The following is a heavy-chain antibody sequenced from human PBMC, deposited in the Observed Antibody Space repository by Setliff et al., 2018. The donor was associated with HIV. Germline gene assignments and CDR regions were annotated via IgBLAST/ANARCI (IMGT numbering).Heavy chain of an antibody. D-gene: IGHD3-22*01. CDR3: AKAVSSAYYYASD. V-gene: IGHV3-48*01. CDR1: GFTFSNYC. Sequence: TGGSLRLSCTVSGFTFSNYCMNWVRQAPGKGLEWVSYISSSSSTIYYADSVKGRFTISRDNAKNSLFLQMNSLRAEDTALYYCAKAVSSAYYYASDWGQGTLVTVSS. CDR2: ISSSSSTI. J-gene: IGHJ4*02.